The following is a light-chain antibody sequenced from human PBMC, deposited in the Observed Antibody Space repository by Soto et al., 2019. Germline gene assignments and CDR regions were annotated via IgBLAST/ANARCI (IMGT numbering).Light chain of an antibody. CDR1: SSNIGNNY. J-gene: IGLJ1*01. CDR2: DNN. V-gene: IGLV1-51*01. CDR3: GTWDSSLSAGGV. Sequence: SALPQPPSVTAAPGQKVTISCSGSSSNIGNNYVSWYQQLPGTAPKLLIYDNNKRPSGIPDRFSGSKSGTSATLGITGLQTGDEADYYCGTWDSSLSAGGVFGTGTKVTVL.